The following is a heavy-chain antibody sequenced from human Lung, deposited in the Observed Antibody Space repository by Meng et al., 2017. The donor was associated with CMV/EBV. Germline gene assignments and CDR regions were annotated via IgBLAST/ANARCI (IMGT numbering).Heavy chain of an antibody. CDR2: IHHTGSS. CDR1: DYSISSGFY. J-gene: IGHJ4*01. V-gene: IGHV4-38-2*02. D-gene: IGHD3-3*01. CDR3: ARGIFGVVDY. Sequence: SETLSLTCTVSDYSISSGFYWGCVRQPPGKGLEWIGSIHHTGSSYYNPSLKSRVTLSVDTSKNQFSLKVTSVTAADTAVYYCARGIFGVVDYWGHGTLVTVSS.